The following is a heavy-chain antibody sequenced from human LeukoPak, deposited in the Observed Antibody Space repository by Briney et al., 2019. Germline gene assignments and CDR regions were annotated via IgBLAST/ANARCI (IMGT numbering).Heavy chain of an antibody. CDR1: GFTFSSYA. CDR3: AKGDTAVLSARTPYYYYGMDV. CDR2: ISGSGGST. Sequence: GGSLRLSCAASGFTFSSYAMSWVRQAPGKGLEGVSAISGSGGSTYSADSVKGRFTISRDNSKNTLSLQMDSLRAEDTAVYYRAKGDTAVLSARTPYYYYGMDVWGQGTTVTVSS. D-gene: IGHD5-18*01. V-gene: IGHV3-23*01. J-gene: IGHJ6*02.